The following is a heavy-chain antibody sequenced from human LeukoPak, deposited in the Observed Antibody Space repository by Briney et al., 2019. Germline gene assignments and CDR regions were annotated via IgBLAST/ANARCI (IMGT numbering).Heavy chain of an antibody. J-gene: IGHJ6*03. D-gene: IGHD5-18*01. CDR2: ISAYNGNT. Sequence: ASVKVSCKASGYTFTSYGISWVRQAPGQGLEWMGWISAYNGNTNYAQKLQGRVTMTTDTSTSTAYIELRSLRSDDTAVYYCARARDTAMDYYYYYYMDVWGKGTTVTVSS. CDR3: ARARDTAMDYYYYYYMDV. CDR1: GYTFTSYG. V-gene: IGHV1-18*01.